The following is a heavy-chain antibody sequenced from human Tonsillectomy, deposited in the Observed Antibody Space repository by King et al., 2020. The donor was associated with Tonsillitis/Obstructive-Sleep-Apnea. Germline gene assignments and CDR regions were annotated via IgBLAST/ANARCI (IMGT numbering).Heavy chain of an antibody. CDR2: IKSESHGGTT. V-gene: IGHV3-15*01. D-gene: IGHD1-20*01. CDR3: TTEALHKWKGDY. Sequence: VQLVESGGDLVKPGGSLRLSCVASGFTFSDAWMSWVRLAPGKGLEWLGRIKSESHGGTTEYTEPVKDRFTISRDDSENTVYLRMNSLKTEDTAVYYCTTEALHKWKGDYWGQGTPVTVSS. J-gene: IGHJ4*02. CDR1: GFTFSDAW.